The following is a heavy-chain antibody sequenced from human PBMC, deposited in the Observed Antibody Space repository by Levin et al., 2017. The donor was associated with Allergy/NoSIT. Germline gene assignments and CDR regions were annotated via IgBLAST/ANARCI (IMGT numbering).Heavy chain of an antibody. D-gene: IGHD6-6*01. Sequence: GGSLRLSCTASGFMFSSYAMTWVRQAPGKGLEWVSGISGSGDVTYYADSVRGRFSISRDNSMHTVYRQMESLRVEDTAVYFCSKPDSSPYYYYMDVWGRVTPVTVAS. V-gene: IGHV3-23*01. J-gene: IGHJ6*03. CDR2: ISGSGDVT. CDR1: GFMFSSYA. CDR3: SKPDSSPYYYYMDV.